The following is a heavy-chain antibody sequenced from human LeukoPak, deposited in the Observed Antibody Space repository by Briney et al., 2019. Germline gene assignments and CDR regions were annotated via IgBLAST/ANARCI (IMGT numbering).Heavy chain of an antibody. V-gene: IGHV3-23*01. Sequence: GGSLRLSCAASGFTFSSYAMSWVRQAPGKGLEWVPAISGSGGSTYYADSVKGRFTISRDNSKNTLYLQMNSLRAEDTAVYYCVYDSSGYPTPAFDYWGQGTLVTVSS. CDR2: ISGSGGST. D-gene: IGHD3-22*01. CDR1: GFTFSSYA. J-gene: IGHJ4*02. CDR3: VYDSSGYPTPAFDY.